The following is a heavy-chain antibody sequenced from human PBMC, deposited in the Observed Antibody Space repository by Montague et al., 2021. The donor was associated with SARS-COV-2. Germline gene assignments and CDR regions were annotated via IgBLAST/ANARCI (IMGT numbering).Heavy chain of an antibody. V-gene: IGHV2-5*05. CDR1: GFSLNTPEVA. CDR2: IYGGDEK. J-gene: IGHJ4*01. CDR3: AHRFAGFFDY. Sequence: PALVKPTQTLTLTCTFSGFSLNTPEVAVGWIRQPPGKALEWLALIYGGDEKRYGPSLQSGLTITRDTSKSQMVLTMTNMDPVDTATYFCAHRFAGFFDYWSQGILVTVSS.